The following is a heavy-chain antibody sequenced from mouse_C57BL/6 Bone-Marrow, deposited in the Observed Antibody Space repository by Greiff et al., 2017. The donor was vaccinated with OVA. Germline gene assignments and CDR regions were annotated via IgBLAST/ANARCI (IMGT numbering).Heavy chain of an antibody. CDR3: APFAY. J-gene: IGHJ3*01. CDR1: GYTFTSYW. CDR2: IDPSDSYT. V-gene: IGHV1-59*01. Sequence: VQLQQPGAELVRPGTSVKLSCKASGYTFTSYWMHWVKQRPGQGLEWIGVIDPSDSYTNYNQKFKGKATLTVDTSSSTAYMQLSSLTSEDSAVYYCAPFAYWGQGTLVTVSA.